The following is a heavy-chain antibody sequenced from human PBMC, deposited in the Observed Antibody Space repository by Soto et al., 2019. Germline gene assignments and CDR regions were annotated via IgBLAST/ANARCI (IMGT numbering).Heavy chain of an antibody. D-gene: IGHD5-12*01. J-gene: IGHJ5*02. Sequence: XTLSLPCTVSGGSLSSYYWSWIRQPPGKGLELIGYIYYSGSTNYNPSLKSRVTISVDTSKNQFSLKLSSLTAADTAVYYCARGQSSGYDENWFDPWGQGTLVTVSS. CDR2: IYYSGST. CDR1: GGSLSSYY. CDR3: ARGQSSGYDENWFDP. V-gene: IGHV4-59*01.